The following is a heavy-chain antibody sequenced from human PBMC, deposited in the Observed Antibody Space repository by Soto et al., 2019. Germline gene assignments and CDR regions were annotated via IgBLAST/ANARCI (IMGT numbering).Heavy chain of an antibody. CDR3: ARQDIGTYSNYVQGAFDI. V-gene: IGHV5-10-1*01. Sequence: PGESLKISCKGSGYSFTSYWISWVRQIPGKGLEWMGRIDPSDSYTNYSPSFQGHVTISADKSISTAYLQWSSLKASDTAMYYCARQDIGTYSNYVQGAFDIWGQGTMVTVSS. J-gene: IGHJ3*02. CDR2: IDPSDSYT. CDR1: GYSFTSYW. D-gene: IGHD4-4*01.